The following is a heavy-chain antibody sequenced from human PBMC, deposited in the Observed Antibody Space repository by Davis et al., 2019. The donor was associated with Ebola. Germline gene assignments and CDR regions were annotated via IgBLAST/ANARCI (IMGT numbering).Heavy chain of an antibody. Sequence: PGGSLRLSCAGSGFAFGDYAMHWVRQAPGKGLEWVSGINWNSDSIVYADSVKGRFTISRDNAKKSLYLEMNNVRLEDAASYYCAKDKGSGYYNEANMNNFYYYYAMDVWGKGTTVTVSS. CDR3: AKDKGSGYYNEANMNNFYYYYAMDV. D-gene: IGHD5-12*01. J-gene: IGHJ6*04. V-gene: IGHV3-9*01. CDR1: GFAFGDYA. CDR2: INWNSDSI.